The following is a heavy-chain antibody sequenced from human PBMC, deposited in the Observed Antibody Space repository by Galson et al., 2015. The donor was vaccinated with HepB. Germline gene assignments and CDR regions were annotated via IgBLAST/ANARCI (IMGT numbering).Heavy chain of an antibody. Sequence: CAISGDSVPGNSAAWNWIRQSPSRGLEWLGRTHYRSTCYNDYAVSVESRIAINSDTSKNQFSLQLNSVTPEDTAVYYCARGDSGFDSWGQGTLVTVSS. D-gene: IGHD1-26*01. J-gene: IGHJ4*02. CDR3: ARGDSGFDS. CDR1: GDSVPGNSAA. CDR2: THYRSTCYN. V-gene: IGHV6-1*01.